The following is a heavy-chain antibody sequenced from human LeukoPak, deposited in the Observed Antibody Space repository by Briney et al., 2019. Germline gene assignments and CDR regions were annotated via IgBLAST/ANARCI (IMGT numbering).Heavy chain of an antibody. CDR3: ARVGYGDFSHFDF. CDR1: GFTVSSNY. CDR2: IYSGGST. V-gene: IGHV3-53*01. D-gene: IGHD4-17*01. J-gene: IGHJ4*02. Sequence: GGSLRLSCAASGFTVSSNYMSWVRQAPGKGLEWVSVIYSGGSTYYADSVKGRFTISRDNSKNTLYLQMNSLRAEDTAVYYCARVGYGDFSHFDFWGQGTLVTVSS.